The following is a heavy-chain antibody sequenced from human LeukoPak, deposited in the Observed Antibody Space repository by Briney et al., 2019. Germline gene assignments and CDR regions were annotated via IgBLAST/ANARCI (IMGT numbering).Heavy chain of an antibody. CDR2: TSGSGGST. CDR1: GFTFCSYA. D-gene: IGHD2-15*01. V-gene: IGHV3-23*01. CDR3: AKNGGSQCYSHLDS. Sequence: GGSLRLSCAASGFTFCSYAMSWVRQAPGKGLEWVSGTSGSGGSTYYAGSVKGRFTISRDNSKNTLYLQMNSLRVEDTAVYYCAKNGGSQCYSHLDSWGQGTLVTVSS. J-gene: IGHJ4*02.